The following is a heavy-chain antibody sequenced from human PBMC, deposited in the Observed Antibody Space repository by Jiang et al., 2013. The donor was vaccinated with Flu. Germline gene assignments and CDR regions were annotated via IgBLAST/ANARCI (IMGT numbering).Heavy chain of an antibody. CDR2: ISWNSGSI. J-gene: IGHJ6*02. V-gene: IGHV3-9*01. CDR3: AKDIIGYSSSWYLGYYYYYGMDV. CDR1: GFTFDDYA. Sequence: VQLVESGGDLVQPGRSLRLSCAASGFTFDDYAMHWVRQAPGKGLEWVSGISWNSGSIGYADSVKGRFTISRDNAKNSLYLQMNSLRAEDTALYYCAKDIIGYSSSWYLGYYYYYGMDVVGQGTTVTVSS. D-gene: IGHD6-13*01.